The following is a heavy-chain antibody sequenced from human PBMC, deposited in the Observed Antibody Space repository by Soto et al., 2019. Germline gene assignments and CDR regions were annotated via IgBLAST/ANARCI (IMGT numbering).Heavy chain of an antibody. Sequence: SQTLSLTCAISGDSVSTNSATWDWIRQSPSRGLEWLGRTYYRSKWDYDYAASVKGRININPDTSNNQVSLHLDSVTPDDTAVYYCARVSDFWSGYYIGWFDPWGQGTLVTVSS. CDR1: GDSVSTNSAT. CDR3: ARVSDFWSGYYIGWFDP. CDR2: TYYRSKWDY. J-gene: IGHJ5*02. D-gene: IGHD3-3*01. V-gene: IGHV6-1*01.